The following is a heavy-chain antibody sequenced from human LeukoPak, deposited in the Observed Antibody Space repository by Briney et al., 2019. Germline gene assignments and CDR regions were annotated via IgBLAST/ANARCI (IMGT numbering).Heavy chain of an antibody. CDR3: ARGRGYYDSSGYYYDGYFQH. CDR1: GYTFTGYY. V-gene: IGHV1-2*02. D-gene: IGHD3-22*01. Sequence: ASVKVSCKASGYTFTGYYMHWVRQAPGQGLEWMGWINPNSGGTNYAQKLQGRVTMTTDTSTSTAYMELRSLRSDDTAVYYCARGRGYYDSSGYYYDGYFQHWGQGTLVTVSS. CDR2: INPNSGGT. J-gene: IGHJ1*01.